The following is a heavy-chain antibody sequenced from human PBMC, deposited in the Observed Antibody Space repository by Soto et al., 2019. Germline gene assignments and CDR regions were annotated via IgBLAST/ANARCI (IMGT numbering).Heavy chain of an antibody. CDR3: ASLRVTGDHYYYGMDV. D-gene: IGHD3-9*01. CDR1: GGSFSGYY. V-gene: IGHV4-34*01. CDR2: INHSGST. Sequence: SETLSLTCAVYGGSFSGYYWSWIRQPPGKGLEWIGEINHSGSTNYNPSPKSRVTISVDTSKNQFSLKLSSVTAADTVVYYCASLRVTGDHYYYGMDVWGQGTTVTVSS. J-gene: IGHJ6*02.